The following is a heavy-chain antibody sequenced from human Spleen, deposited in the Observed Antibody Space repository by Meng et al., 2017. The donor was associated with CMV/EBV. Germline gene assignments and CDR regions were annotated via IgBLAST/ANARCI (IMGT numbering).Heavy chain of an antibody. V-gene: IGHV4-34*01. CDR3: ARGRGNDFWSGYSTTEFDP. D-gene: IGHD3-3*01. J-gene: IGHJ5*02. Sequence: FSSYFWCWIRQSPGKGLEWIGELNHSGGANYNPSLKSRVIISADTSKNHFSLKMSSMTAADTGVYYCARGRGNDFWSGYSTTEFDPWGQGTLVTVSS. CDR1: FSSYF. CDR2: LNHSGGA.